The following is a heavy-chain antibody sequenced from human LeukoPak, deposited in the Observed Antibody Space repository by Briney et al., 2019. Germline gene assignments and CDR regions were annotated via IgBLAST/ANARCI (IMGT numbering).Heavy chain of an antibody. J-gene: IGHJ4*02. D-gene: IGHD3-10*01. CDR3: ARSNREFASGSGDY. CDR1: GFPFSTDW. V-gene: IGHV3-7*05. CDR2: INRDGSQK. Sequence: GGSLRLSCAASGFPFSTDWMTCVRQAPGGGQEWVSNINRDGSQKSCVDSVKGRFSISRDNAKSSLYLQMHSLRAEDTAVYYCARSNREFASGSGDYWGQGTLVTVSS.